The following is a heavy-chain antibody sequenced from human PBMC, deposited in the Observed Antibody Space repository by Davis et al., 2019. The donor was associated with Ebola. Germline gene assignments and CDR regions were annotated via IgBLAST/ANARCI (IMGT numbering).Heavy chain of an antibody. CDR3: ARTTYCSGGSCYSANWFDP. D-gene: IGHD2-15*01. CDR2: MNPNSGNT. J-gene: IGHJ5*02. CDR1: GYTFTSYD. Sequence: ASVKVSCKASGYTFTSYDINWVRQATGQGLEWMGWMNPNSGNTGYAQKFQGRVTMTRNTSISTAYMELSSLRSEDTAVYYCARTTYCSGGSCYSANWFDPWGQGTLVTVSS. V-gene: IGHV1-8*01.